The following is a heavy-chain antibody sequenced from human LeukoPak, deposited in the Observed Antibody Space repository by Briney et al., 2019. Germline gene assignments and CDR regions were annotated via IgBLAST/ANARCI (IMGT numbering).Heavy chain of an antibody. CDR2: INAGNGNT. Sequence: ASLRVSRTTSGYTFTSYAMHCVCEAPGQRGEWVWGINAGNGNTQYSQKFQGRVTITRDTSASTAYMGLSSLRSEDTAVYYCARGLGWSPLGAFDYWGQGTLVTVSS. V-gene: IGHV1-3*01. J-gene: IGHJ4*02. D-gene: IGHD7-27*01. CDR3: ARGLGWSPLGAFDY. CDR1: GYTFTSYA.